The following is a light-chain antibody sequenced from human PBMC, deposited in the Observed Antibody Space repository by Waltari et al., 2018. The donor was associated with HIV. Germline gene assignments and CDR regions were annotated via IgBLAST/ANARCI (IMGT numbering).Light chain of an antibody. V-gene: IGLV1-44*01. CDR1: RSTTGSNT. CDR3: ATWDDALSGPV. CDR2: SNN. Sequence: QSVLTQPPSASGTPGQRVIISCSGTRSTTGSNTVNWYPQFSGAAPQLLIYSNNPRPSAVPDRFSGSKSGSAASLAISGLKSEDEADYHCATWDDALSGPVFGAGTKLTV. J-gene: IGLJ3*02.